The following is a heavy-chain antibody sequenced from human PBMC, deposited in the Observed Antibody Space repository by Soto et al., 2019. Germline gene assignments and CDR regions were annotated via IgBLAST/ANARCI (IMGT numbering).Heavy chain of an antibody. J-gene: IGHJ4*02. D-gene: IGHD2-21*02. CDR3: TRDGRGLGRLSLFEY. CDR1: GFNVNSDY. Sequence: PGGSLRLSCAASGFNVNSDYMNWVRQTPGKGLEWVASIYSGETTYCADSVRGRFTIPSDKSKNTLYFQLSSLRIEDTAVYYCTRDGRGLGRLSLFEYWGQGVLVTVSS. V-gene: IGHV3-53*01. CDR2: IYSGETT.